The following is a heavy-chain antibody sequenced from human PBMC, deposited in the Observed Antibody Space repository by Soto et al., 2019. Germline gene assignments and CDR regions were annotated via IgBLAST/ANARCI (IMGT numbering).Heavy chain of an antibody. D-gene: IGHD1-26*01. CDR1: GGTFSSYS. J-gene: IGHJ4*02. V-gene: IGHV1-69*01. Sequence: QVQLVQSGAEVKKPGSSVKVSCKASGGTFSSYSINWVRQAPGQGLEWMGEIIPIFGTANYAPKFQGRVTITADESTSTAYMELISLRSEDTAVYYCARDGGRHSGGIDYWGQGTLFTASS. CDR3: ARDGGRHSGGIDY. CDR2: IIPIFGTA.